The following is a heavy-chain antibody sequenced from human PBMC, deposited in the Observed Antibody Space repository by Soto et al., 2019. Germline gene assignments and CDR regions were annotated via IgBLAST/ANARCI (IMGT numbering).Heavy chain of an antibody. CDR2: ISGSGVST. CDR1: GFTFSNYA. CDR3: ATLARRDCYSSADY. D-gene: IGHD2-21*02. Sequence: EVQLLESGGGLVQPGGSLRLSCAASGFTFSNYAMSWVRQAPGKGLELVSGISGSGVSTYYDESVKAWFTISRDNSKKTLYLQMNSLRAEDTAVYYCATLARRDCYSSADYWGQGTRVTVSS. J-gene: IGHJ4*02. V-gene: IGHV3-23*01.